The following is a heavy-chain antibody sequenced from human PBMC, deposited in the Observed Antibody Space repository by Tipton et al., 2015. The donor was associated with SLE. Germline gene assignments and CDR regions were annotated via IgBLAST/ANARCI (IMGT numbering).Heavy chain of an antibody. CDR2: THYSGDT. CDR3: ARLSYYGDYFDY. V-gene: IGHV4-39*07. D-gene: IGHD4-17*01. J-gene: IGHJ4*02. Sequence: TLSLTCTVSGVSIAGSAYHWSWLRQPPGKGLEWIGTTHYSGDTSYNPSLMGRATMSVDMSKNRFSLELTFVTAADTAVYYCARLSYYGDYFDYWGQGSLVTVSS. CDR1: GVSIAGSAYH.